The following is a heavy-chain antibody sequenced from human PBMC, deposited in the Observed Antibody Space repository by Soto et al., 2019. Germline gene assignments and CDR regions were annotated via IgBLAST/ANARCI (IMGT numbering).Heavy chain of an antibody. Sequence: ASVKVSCKASGYTFTSYGISWVRQAPGQGLEWMGWISAYNGNTNYAQKLKGRVTMTTDTSTSTAYMELRSLRSDDTAVYYCARVLGCSGGSCYSGRRNWFDPWGQGTLVTVSS. CDR2: ISAYNGNT. J-gene: IGHJ5*02. CDR1: GYTFTSYG. V-gene: IGHV1-18*01. D-gene: IGHD2-15*01. CDR3: ARVLGCSGGSCYSGRRNWFDP.